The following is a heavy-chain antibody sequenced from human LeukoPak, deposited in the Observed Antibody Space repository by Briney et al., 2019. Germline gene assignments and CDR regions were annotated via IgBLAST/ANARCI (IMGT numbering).Heavy chain of an antibody. CDR1: GFSFSSYA. Sequence: GGSLRLSCAASGFSFSSYAMSWVRQAPGKGLEWVSASTGGSTYYPDSGKGRFTVSRDNSKNTLYLQLNSLRAEDTAVYYCAKGALGAAYWYFDVWGRGTLVSVSS. V-gene: IGHV3-23*01. J-gene: IGHJ2*01. CDR2: STGGST. D-gene: IGHD1-26*01. CDR3: AKGALGAAYWYFDV.